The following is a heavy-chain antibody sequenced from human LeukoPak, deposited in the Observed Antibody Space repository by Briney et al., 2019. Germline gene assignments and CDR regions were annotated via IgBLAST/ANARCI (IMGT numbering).Heavy chain of an antibody. Sequence: GGSLRLSCAASGFTFSSSWMNWVRQAPGKGLEWVANIKQDGSEKYYVDSVKGRFTISRDNAKNSLYLQTNTLRAEDTAVYYCASLDYWGQGTLVTVSS. J-gene: IGHJ4*02. CDR1: GFTFSSSW. V-gene: IGHV3-7*01. CDR2: IKQDGSEK. CDR3: ASLDY.